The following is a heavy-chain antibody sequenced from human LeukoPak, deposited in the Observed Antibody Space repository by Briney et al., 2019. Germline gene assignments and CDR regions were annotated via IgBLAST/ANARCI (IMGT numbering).Heavy chain of an antibody. CDR3: VRKNQDFNAAFDI. Sequence: GGSLRLSCAASGFTVSNNYMSWVRQAPGKGLEWVSITYSDGNTNYAVSVKGRFTISRDTSQNTLPLQMNSLRAEDTAVYYCVRKNQDFNAAFDIWGQGTVVTVSS. CDR2: TYSDGNT. D-gene: IGHD1-14*01. V-gene: IGHV3-53*01. CDR1: GFTVSNNY. J-gene: IGHJ3*02.